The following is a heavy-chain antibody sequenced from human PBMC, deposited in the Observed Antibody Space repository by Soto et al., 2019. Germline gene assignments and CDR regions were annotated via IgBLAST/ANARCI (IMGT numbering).Heavy chain of an antibody. V-gene: IGHV1-69*02. CDR2: IIPILGIA. Sequence: QVQLVQSGAEVKKPGSSVKVSCKASGGTFSSYTISWVRQAPGQGLEWMGRIIPILGIANYAQKFQGRVKITADKSTSTAYMELSSLRSEDTAVYYCARVPGRAGFLSYNWFDPWGQGTLVTVSS. CDR1: GGTFSSYT. CDR3: ARVPGRAGFLSYNWFDP. J-gene: IGHJ5*02. D-gene: IGHD6-13*01.